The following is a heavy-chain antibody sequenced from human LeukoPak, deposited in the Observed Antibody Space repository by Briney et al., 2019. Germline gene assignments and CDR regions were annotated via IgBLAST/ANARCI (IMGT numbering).Heavy chain of an antibody. CDR2: INPSGGST. J-gene: IGHJ4*02. V-gene: IGHV1-46*01. CDR3: ARGDSVHGPLGY. CDR1: GYTFTGYG. D-gene: IGHD5/OR15-5a*01. Sequence: GASVKVSCKASGYTFTGYGISWVRQAPGQGLEWMGIINPSGGSTSYAQKFQGRVTMTRDTSTSTVYMELSSLRSEDTAVYYCARGDSVHGPLGYWGQGTLVTVSS.